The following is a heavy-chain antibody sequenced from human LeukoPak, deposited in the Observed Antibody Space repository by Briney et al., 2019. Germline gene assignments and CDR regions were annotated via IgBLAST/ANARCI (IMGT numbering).Heavy chain of an antibody. V-gene: IGHV3-23*01. D-gene: IGHD2-15*01. Sequence: GGSLRLSCAASGFTFSSYAMSWVRQAPGKGLEWVSAISGSGGSTYYADSVKGRFTISRDNSKNTLYLQMNSLRAEDTAVYYCASALGYCSGGSCYSHDYWGQGTLVTVSS. CDR3: ASALGYCSGGSCYSHDY. CDR1: GFTFSSYA. J-gene: IGHJ4*02. CDR2: ISGSGGST.